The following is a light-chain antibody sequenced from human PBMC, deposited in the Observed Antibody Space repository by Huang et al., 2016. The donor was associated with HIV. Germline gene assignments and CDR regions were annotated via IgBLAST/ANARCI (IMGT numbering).Light chain of an antibody. CDR3: QQYSTYLFT. Sequence: DIQMTQSPSTLSASVGDRVTITCRASQSVHAWLALYQQKPGKSPNLLIYRASSLQPGVPSRFTGSGSGTEFTLTIAGLQPDYLGTYYCQQYSTYLFTFGQGTKLEIK. V-gene: IGKV1-5*03. J-gene: IGKJ2*01. CDR1: QSVHAW. CDR2: RAS.